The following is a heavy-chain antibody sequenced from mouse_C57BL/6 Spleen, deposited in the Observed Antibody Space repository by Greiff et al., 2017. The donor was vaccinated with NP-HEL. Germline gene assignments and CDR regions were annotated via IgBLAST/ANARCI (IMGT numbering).Heavy chain of an antibody. V-gene: IGHV14-4*01. CDR3: TTWGYGRSYSGGY. CDR2: IDPENGDT. D-gene: IGHD1-1*01. Sequence: EVQLQQSGAELVRPGASVKLSCTASGFNIKDDYMHWVKQRPEQGLEWIGWIDPENGDTEYASKFQGKATITAATSSNPAYLQRSSLTSEDTAVYYCTTWGYGRSYSGGYWGQGTTLTVSS. J-gene: IGHJ2*01. CDR1: GFNIKDDY.